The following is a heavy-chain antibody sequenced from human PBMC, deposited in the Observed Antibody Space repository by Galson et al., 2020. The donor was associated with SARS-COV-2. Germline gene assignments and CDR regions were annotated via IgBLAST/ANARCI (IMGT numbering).Heavy chain of an antibody. CDR2: IRSKANSYAT. Sequence: GGSLRLSCAASGFTFSGSAMHWVRQASGKGLEWVGRIRSKANSYATAYAASVKGRFTISRDDSKNTAYLQMNSLKTEDTAVYYCTRVYYDILTGYYYFDYWGQGTLVTVSS. CDR3: TRVYYDILTGYYYFDY. V-gene: IGHV3-73*01. J-gene: IGHJ4*02. D-gene: IGHD3-9*01. CDR1: GFTFSGSA.